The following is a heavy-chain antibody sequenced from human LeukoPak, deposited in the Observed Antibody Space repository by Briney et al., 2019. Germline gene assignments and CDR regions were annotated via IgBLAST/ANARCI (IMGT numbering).Heavy chain of an antibody. CDR3: ASGSGSYYGGY. J-gene: IGHJ4*02. CDR1: GFTFSTYW. V-gene: IGHV3-74*01. D-gene: IGHD3-10*01. Sequence: GGSLRLSYAASGFTFSTYWMHWVRQVPGKGLVWVSCISRDGNTTDYADAVKGRFTISRDNAKNTLYLQMNSLRAEDTAVYYCASGSGSYYGGYWGQGTLVTVSS. CDR2: ISRDGNTT.